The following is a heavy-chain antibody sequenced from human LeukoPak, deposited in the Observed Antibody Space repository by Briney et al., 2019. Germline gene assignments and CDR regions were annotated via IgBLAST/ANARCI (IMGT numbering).Heavy chain of an antibody. CDR1: GFTFSGYP. Sequence: AGGSLRLSCAASGFTFSGYPIHWVRQAPGKGLEWVAVISYDGSNKYYADSVKGRFTISRENSKSTLYLQMNSLRAEDTAVYYCAKHRDLWVAATEYDYWGQGTLVTVSS. CDR3: AKHRDLWVAATEYDY. V-gene: IGHV3-30-3*02. J-gene: IGHJ4*02. D-gene: IGHD2-15*01. CDR2: ISYDGSNK.